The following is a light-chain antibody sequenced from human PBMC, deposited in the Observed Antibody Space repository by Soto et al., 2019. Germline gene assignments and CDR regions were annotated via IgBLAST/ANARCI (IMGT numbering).Light chain of an antibody. V-gene: IGKV1-8*01. J-gene: IGKJ1*01. Sequence: AIRMTQSPSSLSASTGDRVTITCRASQDISSSLAWYRQKPGKAPKLLIYSASTLQSGVPSRFSGSGSGTDFTLTISCLQSEDCATYYCQQSYSYPWTFGQGTKVEI. CDR2: SAS. CDR3: QQSYSYPWT. CDR1: QDISSS.